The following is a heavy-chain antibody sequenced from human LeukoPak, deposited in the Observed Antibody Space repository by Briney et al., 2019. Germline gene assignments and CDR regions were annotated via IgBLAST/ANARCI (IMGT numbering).Heavy chain of an antibody. CDR1: GYTFTSYY. J-gene: IGHJ4*02. CDR2: INPSGGST. D-gene: IGHD2-15*01. CDR3: ARSVVAATETFDY. V-gene: IGHV1-46*01. Sequence: ASVKVSCKASGYTFTSYYMHWVRQASGQGLEWMGIINPSGGSTSYAQKFQGRVTMTRDMSTSTVYMELSSLRSEDTAVYYCARSVVAATETFDYWGQGTLVTVSS.